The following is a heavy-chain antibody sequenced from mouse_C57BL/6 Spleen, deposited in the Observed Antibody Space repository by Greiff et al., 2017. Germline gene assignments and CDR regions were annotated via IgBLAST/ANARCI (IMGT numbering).Heavy chain of an antibody. D-gene: IGHD2-2*01. Sequence: EVKLMESEGGLVQPGSSMKLSCTASGFTFSDYYMAWVRQVPEKGLEWVANINYDGSSTYYLDSLKSRFIISRDNAKNILYLQMSSLKSEDTATYYCARGYGYDEGAWFAYWGQGTLVTVSA. CDR3: ARGYGYDEGAWFAY. CDR2: INYDGSST. J-gene: IGHJ3*01. CDR1: GFTFSDYY. V-gene: IGHV5-16*01.